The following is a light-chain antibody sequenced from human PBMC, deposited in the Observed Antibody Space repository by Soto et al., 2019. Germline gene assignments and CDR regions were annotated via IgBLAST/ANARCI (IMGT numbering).Light chain of an antibody. V-gene: IGKV3-15*01. CDR3: QQYNNWPL. J-gene: IGKJ3*01. CDR1: QSVSSN. Sequence: EIVMTQSPATLSVSPGERATISCRASQSVSSNLAWYQQKPGQAPRLLIYGASTMATGIPARFSGSGSGTEFTLTISSLQSEDFAVYYCQQYNNWPLFGPGTKVDIK. CDR2: GAS.